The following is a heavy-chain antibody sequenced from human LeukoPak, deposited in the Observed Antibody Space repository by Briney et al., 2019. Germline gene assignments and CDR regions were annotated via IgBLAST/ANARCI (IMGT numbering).Heavy chain of an antibody. J-gene: IGHJ4*02. CDR3: ASEHYDSSGYYSGREDY. Sequence: GGSLRLSCAASGFTFSSYAMSWVRQAPGKGLEWVSAISGSGGSTYYADSVKGRFTISRDNAKNSLYLQMNSLRAEDTAVYYCASEHYDSSGYYSGREDYWGQGTLVTVSS. CDR1: GFTFSSYA. V-gene: IGHV3-23*01. CDR2: ISGSGGST. D-gene: IGHD3-22*01.